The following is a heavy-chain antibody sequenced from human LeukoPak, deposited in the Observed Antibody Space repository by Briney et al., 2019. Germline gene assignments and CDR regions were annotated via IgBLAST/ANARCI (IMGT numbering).Heavy chain of an antibody. J-gene: IGHJ6*03. Sequence: PGGSLRLSCAASGFTFDDYGMSWVRQAPGKGLEWVSGINWNGGSTGYADSVKGRFTISRDNAKNSLYLQMNCLRAEDTALYYCARESKPAAIPDYYYYYYMDVWGKGTTVTVSS. V-gene: IGHV3-20*04. CDR3: ARESKPAAIPDYYYYYYMDV. D-gene: IGHD2-2*02. CDR1: GFTFDDYG. CDR2: INWNGGST.